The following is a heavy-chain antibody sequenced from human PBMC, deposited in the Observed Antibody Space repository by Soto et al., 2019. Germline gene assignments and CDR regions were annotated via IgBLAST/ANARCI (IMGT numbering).Heavy chain of an antibody. Sequence: PGGSLRHSCAASEVTFRNAWMTWVRQAPGKGLEWVGRIKSITDGGTTDYAAPVKGRFTISRDDSKDTLYLQMNNLRTEDTAVYHCTTDSADIVVVPATFGMDVWGQGTRVTVSS. J-gene: IGHJ6*02. CDR1: EVTFRNAW. CDR3: TTDSADIVVVPATFGMDV. CDR2: IKSITDGGTT. D-gene: IGHD2-2*01. V-gene: IGHV3-15*01.